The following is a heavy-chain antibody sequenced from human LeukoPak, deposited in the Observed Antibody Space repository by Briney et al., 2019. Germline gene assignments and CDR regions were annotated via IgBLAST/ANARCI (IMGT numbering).Heavy chain of an antibody. CDR2: VSPNGYTI. CDR3: ARGVPAAISNWYFDL. V-gene: IGHV3-11*04. J-gene: IGHJ2*01. Sequence: GGSLRLSCAASGFIVSHNYMTWVRQAPGKGLEWVSYVSPNGYTIHYADSVKGRFTISRDNAKDSLYLQMNSLRAEDTAVYYCARGVPAAISNWYFDLWGRGTLVTVSS. D-gene: IGHD2-2*01. CDR1: GFIVSHNY.